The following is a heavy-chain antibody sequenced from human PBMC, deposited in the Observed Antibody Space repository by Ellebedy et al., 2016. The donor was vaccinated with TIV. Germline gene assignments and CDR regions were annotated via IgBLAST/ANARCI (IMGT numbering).Heavy chain of an antibody. D-gene: IGHD6-13*01. CDR1: GYTFTSYD. CDR2: MNPNSGNT. CDR3: ATGASPRRDYSSTWDSLGAFDI. Sequence: ASVKVSCKASGYTFTSYDINWVRQATGQGLEWMGWMNPNSGNTGYAQKFRGRVTMTRNTPISTAYMELNSLRSEDTAVYYCATGASPRRDYSSTWDSLGAFDIWGQGTMVTVSS. J-gene: IGHJ3*02. V-gene: IGHV1-8*01.